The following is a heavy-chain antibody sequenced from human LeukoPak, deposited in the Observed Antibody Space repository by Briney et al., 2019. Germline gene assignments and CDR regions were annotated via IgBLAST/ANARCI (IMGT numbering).Heavy chain of an antibody. CDR1: GGSFSGYY. CDR2: INHSGST. J-gene: IGHJ4*02. V-gene: IGHV4-34*01. Sequence: SETLSLTCAVYGGSFSGYYWSWIRQPPGKGLEWIGEINHSGSTNYNPSLKSRVTISVDTSKNQFSLKLSSVTAADTAVYYCARDLPGLYYDSSGYYDYWGQGTLVTVSS. CDR3: ARDLPGLYYDSSGYYDY. D-gene: IGHD3-22*01.